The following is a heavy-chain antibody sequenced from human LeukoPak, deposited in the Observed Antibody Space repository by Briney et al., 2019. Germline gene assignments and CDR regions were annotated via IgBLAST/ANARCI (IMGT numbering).Heavy chain of an antibody. Sequence: LRLSCAASGFTFSDYYMSWIRQHPGKSLEGIGHIYYSGSTYYNPSLKSRVSISVDTSKNQFSLKLTSVTAADTAVYSCARVHWAPRYFDSWGQGTLVTVSS. CDR3: ARVHWAPRYFDS. J-gene: IGHJ4*02. CDR2: IYYSGST. CDR1: GFTFSDYY. D-gene: IGHD3-16*01. V-gene: IGHV4-31*02.